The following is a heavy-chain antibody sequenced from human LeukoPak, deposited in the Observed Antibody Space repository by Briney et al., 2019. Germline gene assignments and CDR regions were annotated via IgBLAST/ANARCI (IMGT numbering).Heavy chain of an antibody. J-gene: IGHJ4*02. D-gene: IGHD3-9*01. CDR2: IKQDGSEK. CDR1: GFTFSSYW. Sequence: GGSLRLSCAASGFTFSSYWMSWVRQAPGKGLEWVANIKQDGSEKYYVDSVKGRFTTSRDNAKNSLYLQMKSLRAEDTAVYYCARVWRYFDSFDYWGQGTLVTVSS. CDR3: ARVWRYFDSFDY. V-gene: IGHV3-7*01.